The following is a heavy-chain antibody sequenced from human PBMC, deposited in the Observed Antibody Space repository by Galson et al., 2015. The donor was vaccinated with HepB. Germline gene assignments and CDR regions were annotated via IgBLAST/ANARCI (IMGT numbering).Heavy chain of an antibody. V-gene: IGHV3-74*01. J-gene: IGHJ4*02. CDR1: GFTFSSYW. D-gene: IGHD3-22*01. CDR3: ARDAEYYEFDY. Sequence: SLRLSCAASGFTFSSYWMHWVRQAPGKGLVWVSRINSDGSSTSYADSVKGRFTISRDNAKNTLYLQMNSLKAEDTAVYYCARDAEYYEFDYWGQGTLVTVSS. CDR2: INSDGSST.